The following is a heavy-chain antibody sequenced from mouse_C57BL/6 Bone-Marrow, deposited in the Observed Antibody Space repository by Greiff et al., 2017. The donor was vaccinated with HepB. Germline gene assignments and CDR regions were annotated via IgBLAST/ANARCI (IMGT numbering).Heavy chain of an antibody. D-gene: IGHD1-1*01. J-gene: IGHJ4*01. CDR2: IYPGSGST. CDR1: GYTFTSYW. Sequence: VQLQQPGAELVKPGASVKMSCKASGYTFTSYWITWVKQRPGQGLEWIGDIYPGSGSTNYNEKFKSKATLTVDTSSSTAYMQLSSLTSEDAAVYYGASNVGSPYAMDYWGQGTSVTVSS. V-gene: IGHV1-55*01. CDR3: ASNVGSPYAMDY.